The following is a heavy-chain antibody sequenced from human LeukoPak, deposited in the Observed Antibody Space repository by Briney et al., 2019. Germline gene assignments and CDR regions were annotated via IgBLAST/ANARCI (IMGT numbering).Heavy chain of an antibody. CDR1: GFTLTTYW. CDR2: ISPDGTIT. D-gene: IGHD2-21*02. Sequence: PGGSLRLSCATSGFTLTTYWMYWVRQVPGKGPVWVSRISPDGTITTYADSVKGRFTISRDSAKNTLYLQMNSLRVEDTAVYYCARCAYCGGDCHHYFDYWGQGILVTVSS. V-gene: IGHV3-74*03. J-gene: IGHJ4*02. CDR3: ARCAYCGGDCHHYFDY.